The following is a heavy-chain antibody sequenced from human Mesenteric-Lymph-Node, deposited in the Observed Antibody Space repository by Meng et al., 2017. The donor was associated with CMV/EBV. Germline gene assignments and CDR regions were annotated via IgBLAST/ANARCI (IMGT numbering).Heavy chain of an antibody. CDR2: INHSGST. V-gene: IGHV4-34*01. CDR1: GGSFSGYY. Sequence: GSLRLSCAVYGGSFSGYYWSWIRQPPGKGLEWIGEINHSGSTNYNPSLKSRVTISVDTSKNQFSLKLSSVTAADTAVYYCARARYYYDSSAIDYWGQGTLVTVSS. J-gene: IGHJ4*02. CDR3: ARARYYYDSSAIDY. D-gene: IGHD3-22*01.